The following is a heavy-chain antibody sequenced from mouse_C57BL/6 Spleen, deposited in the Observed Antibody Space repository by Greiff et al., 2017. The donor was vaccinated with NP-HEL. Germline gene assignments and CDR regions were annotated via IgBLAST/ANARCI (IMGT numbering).Heavy chain of an antibody. V-gene: IGHV14-4*01. CDR1: GFNIKDDY. D-gene: IGHD2-2*01. J-gene: IGHJ3*01. CDR3: TTMVTRTY. Sequence: DVQLQESGAELVRPGASVKLSCTASGFNIKDDYMHWVKQRPEQGLEWIGWIDPENGDTEYASKFQGKATITADTSSNTAYLQLSSLTSEDTAVYYCTTMVTRTYWGQGTLVTVSA. CDR2: IDPENGDT.